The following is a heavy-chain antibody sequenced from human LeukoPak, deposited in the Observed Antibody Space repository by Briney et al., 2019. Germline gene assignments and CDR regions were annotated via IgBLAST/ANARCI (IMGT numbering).Heavy chain of an antibody. J-gene: IGHJ4*02. D-gene: IGHD4-23*01. Sequence: GGSLRLSCAASGFTFSDYYMSWIRQAPGKGLEWVAFIRYDGSNKYYADSVKGRFTISRDNSKNTLYLQMNSLRAEDTAVYYCAKDPRSGDYGGNGYFDYWGQGTLVTVSS. CDR3: AKDPRSGDYGGNGYFDY. CDR1: GFTFSDYY. CDR2: IRYDGSNK. V-gene: IGHV3-30*02.